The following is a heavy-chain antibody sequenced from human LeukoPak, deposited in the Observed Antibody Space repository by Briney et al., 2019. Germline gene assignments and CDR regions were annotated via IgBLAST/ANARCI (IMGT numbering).Heavy chain of an antibody. CDR3: AKGPSPTTWYSSSWYYFDY. J-gene: IGHJ4*02. CDR1: GFTFRSYA. V-gene: IGHV3-23*01. D-gene: IGHD6-13*01. Sequence: GGSLRLSCAASGFTFRSYAMSWVRQAPGKGLGWVSAISGIGGSTYYADSVKGRFTISRDNSKNTLYLQMNSLRAEDTAVYYCAKGPSPTTWYSSSWYYFDYWGQGTLVTVSS. CDR2: ISGIGGST.